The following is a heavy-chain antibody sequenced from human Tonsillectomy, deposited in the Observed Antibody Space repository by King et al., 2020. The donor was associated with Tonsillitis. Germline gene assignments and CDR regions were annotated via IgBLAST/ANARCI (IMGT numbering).Heavy chain of an antibody. D-gene: IGHD6-6*01. V-gene: IGHV3-30*18. J-gene: IGHJ4*02. CDR1: GFTFSSYG. CDR2: ILYDGSNE. CDR3: AKDSSSSQDYLYD. Sequence: VQLVESGGGVVQPGRSLRLSCAASGFTFSSYGMHWVRQASGKGLEWVAVILYDGSNEYYSDSVKGRFTISRDNSKNTLYVQMNSLRAEDTAGYYCAKDSSSSQDYLYDWGQGTLVTVSA.